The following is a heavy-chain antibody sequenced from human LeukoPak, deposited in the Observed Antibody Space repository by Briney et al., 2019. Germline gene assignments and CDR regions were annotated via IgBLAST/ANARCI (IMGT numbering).Heavy chain of an antibody. D-gene: IGHD4-17*01. CDR1: GFTVSSNY. CDR3: ARDYADYVGYFFFDY. V-gene: IGHV3-53*01. CDR2: ISGGGETT. Sequence: GGSLRLSCAASGFTVSSNYMSWVRQAPGKGLEWVSSISGGGETTYYADSAKGRFTISRDNSQNTLYLQMNSLRAEDTAVYYCARDYADYVGYFFFDYWGQGTLVTVSS. J-gene: IGHJ4*02.